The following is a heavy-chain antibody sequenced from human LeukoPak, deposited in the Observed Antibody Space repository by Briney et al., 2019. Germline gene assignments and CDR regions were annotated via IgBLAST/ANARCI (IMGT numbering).Heavy chain of an antibody. Sequence: PSETLSLTCTVSGGSISSSGYYWGWIRQPPGKGMEWIASFFYTGSTYYNPSLKSRVTISGDTSKNQFSLKVRSVTAADTAVYYCARRQSRPDFFNIWGQRTIATASS. J-gene: IGHJ3*02. CDR1: GGSISSSGYY. D-gene: IGHD2-21*02. CDR3: ARRQSRPDFFNI. CDR2: FFYTGST. V-gene: IGHV4-39*01.